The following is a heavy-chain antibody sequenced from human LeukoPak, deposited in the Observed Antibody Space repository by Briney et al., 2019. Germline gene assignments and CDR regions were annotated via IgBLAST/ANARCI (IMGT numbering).Heavy chain of an antibody. V-gene: IGHV1-46*01. Sequence: SSVTVSCKASGYSFSSYHMHWLRQAPARGLEWMGIINTSGGSTNYAPKFQDRVIMTRDTSTSTVYMEVSSLSSDDTAVYYCARREGALDYWGQGTLVTVSS. J-gene: IGHJ4*02. CDR1: GYSFSSYH. CDR2: INTSGGST. CDR3: ARREGALDY. D-gene: IGHD1-26*01.